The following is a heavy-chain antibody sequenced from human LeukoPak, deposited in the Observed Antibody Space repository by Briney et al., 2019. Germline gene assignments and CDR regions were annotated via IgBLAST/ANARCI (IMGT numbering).Heavy chain of an antibody. CDR2: ISSSSSTI. J-gene: IGHJ4*02. D-gene: IGHD3-16*02. CDR1: GFNFSDYS. CDR3: ARGPHYDYVWGSYRFSYFDY. V-gene: IGHV3-48*01. Sequence: QAGGSLRLSCAASGFNFSDYSMTWVRQAPGKGLEWVSYISSSSSTIYYADSVKGRFTISRDNAKNSLYLQMNSLRAEDTAVYYCARGPHYDYVWGSYRFSYFDYWGQGTLVTVSS.